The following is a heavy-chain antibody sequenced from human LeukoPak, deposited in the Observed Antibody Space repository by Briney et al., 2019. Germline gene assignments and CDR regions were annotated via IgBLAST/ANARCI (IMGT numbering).Heavy chain of an antibody. Sequence: SETLSLTCSVSGGSISSYYWSWIRQPAGKGLEGIGRIKNSGNTNYNPCLDSRVTLSLDTSKNQFSLNLRCMAAADAAVYYCAREGSSSGWRPFDIWGQGTVVTVSS. CDR1: GGSISSYY. J-gene: IGHJ3*02. CDR2: IKNSGNT. V-gene: IGHV4-4*07. D-gene: IGHD6-19*01. CDR3: AREGSSSGWRPFDI.